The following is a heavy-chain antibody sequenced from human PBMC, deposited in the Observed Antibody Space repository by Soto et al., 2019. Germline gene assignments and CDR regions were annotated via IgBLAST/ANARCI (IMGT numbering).Heavy chain of an antibody. V-gene: IGHV1-46*01. D-gene: IGHD3-22*01. CDR3: ARGSKTYYYDSSGYWYFDL. Sequence: QVQLVQSGAEVKKPGASVKVSCKASGYTFTSYYMHWVRQAPGQGLEWMGIINPSGGSTSYAQKFQGRVTMTRDTSTSTVYMELSSLRSEDTAVYYCARGSKTYYYDSSGYWYFDLWGRGTLVTVSS. J-gene: IGHJ2*01. CDR1: GYTFTSYY. CDR2: INPSGGST.